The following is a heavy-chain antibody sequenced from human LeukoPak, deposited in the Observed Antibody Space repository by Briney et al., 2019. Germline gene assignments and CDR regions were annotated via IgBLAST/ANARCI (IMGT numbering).Heavy chain of an antibody. D-gene: IGHD2-2*01. CDR1: GFTFSSCW. J-gene: IGHJ4*02. Sequence: GGSLRLSCAASGFTFSSCWMSWVRQAPGKGLEWVANIKQDGSEKYYVDSVKGRFTISRDDAKNSLYLQMNSLRAEDTPVYYCTRDQRYCSSSSCPWEPFDYWGQGTLVTASS. CDR3: TRDQRYCSSSSCPWEPFDY. CDR2: IKQDGSEK. V-gene: IGHV3-7*05.